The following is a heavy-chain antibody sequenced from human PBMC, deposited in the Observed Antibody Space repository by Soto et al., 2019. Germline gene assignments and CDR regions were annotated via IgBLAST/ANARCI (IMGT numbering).Heavy chain of an antibody. Sequence: GGSLRLSCAASGFTFSSYAMSWVRQAPGKGLEWVSAISGSGGSTYYADSVKGRFTISRDNSKNTLYLQMNSLRAEDTAVYYCAKSTRRVRDIVVVVAATFDYWGQGTLVTVSS. J-gene: IGHJ4*02. V-gene: IGHV3-23*01. CDR3: AKSTRRVRDIVVVVAATFDY. CDR2: ISGSGGST. D-gene: IGHD2-15*01. CDR1: GFTFSSYA.